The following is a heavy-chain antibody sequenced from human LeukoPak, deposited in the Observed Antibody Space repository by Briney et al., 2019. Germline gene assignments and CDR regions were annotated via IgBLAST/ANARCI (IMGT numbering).Heavy chain of an antibody. CDR2: IKQDGSEK. CDR3: AKDHGLSSSLGY. CDR1: GFTFSSYW. J-gene: IGHJ4*02. V-gene: IGHV3-7*01. D-gene: IGHD6-6*01. Sequence: PGGSLRLSCSAFGFTFSSYWMSWVRQAPGKGLEWVANIKQDGSEKYYVDSVKGRFTISRDNSKNTLYLQMNSLRAEDTAVYYCAKDHGLSSSLGYWGQGTLVTVSS.